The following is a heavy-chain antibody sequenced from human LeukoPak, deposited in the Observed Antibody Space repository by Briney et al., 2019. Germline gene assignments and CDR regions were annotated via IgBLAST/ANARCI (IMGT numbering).Heavy chain of an antibody. Sequence: ASVKVSCKASGYTFTGYYMHWVRQAPGQGFEWMGWINPNDGDTNYAQKFQGRVTMTRDTSVSTAHMEVSRLRSDDTAVYYCARANFLYCSSSTCLFDYWGQGTLVTVSS. J-gene: IGHJ4*02. D-gene: IGHD2-2*01. CDR1: GYTFTGYY. CDR2: INPNDGDT. CDR3: ARANFLYCSSSTCLFDY. V-gene: IGHV1-2*02.